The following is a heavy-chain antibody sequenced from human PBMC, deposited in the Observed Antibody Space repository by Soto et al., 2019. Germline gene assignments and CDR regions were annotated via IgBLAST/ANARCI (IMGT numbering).Heavy chain of an antibody. Sequence: QVQLVQSGAEVKKPGASVKVSCMASGYTFTSYGISWVRQAPGQGPELMGWISAYNGNTNYAQKLQGRVTMTTDTSTSTASMEMRGLGSDDTAVYYCASDAHVWGGGYYGMDVWGQGNTVTVSS. V-gene: IGHV1-18*01. CDR2: ISAYNGNT. CDR3: ASDAHVWGGGYYGMDV. D-gene: IGHD2-8*01. CDR1: GYTFTSYG. J-gene: IGHJ6*02.